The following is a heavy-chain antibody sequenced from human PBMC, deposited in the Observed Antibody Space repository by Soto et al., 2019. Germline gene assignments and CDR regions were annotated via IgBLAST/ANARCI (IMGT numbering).Heavy chain of an antibody. Sequence: PSETLSLTCTVSGGSIGSYYWSWIRQPPGKGLEWIAYISSSGKTNYNPSLRSRFTISVDTSKKQFSLKLNSVTAADTAMYYCARGPTTEKVDSWGQGILVTVSS. CDR3: ARGPTTEKVDS. V-gene: IGHV4-59*01. CDR2: ISSSGKT. CDR1: GGSIGSYY. J-gene: IGHJ4*02.